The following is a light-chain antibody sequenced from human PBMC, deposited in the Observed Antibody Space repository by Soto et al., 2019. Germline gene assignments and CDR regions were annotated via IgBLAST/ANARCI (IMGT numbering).Light chain of an antibody. CDR2: DVS. Sequence: QSALTQPASVSGSPGQSITISCIGTSSDVGAYNYVSWYQSYPGKAPKLIIYDVSYRPSGISNRFSGSKSGNTASLTISGLQTEDEADYFCSSYASNTLYVFGTGTKLTVL. V-gene: IGLV2-14*03. CDR1: SSDVGAYNY. CDR3: SSYASNTLYV. J-gene: IGLJ1*01.